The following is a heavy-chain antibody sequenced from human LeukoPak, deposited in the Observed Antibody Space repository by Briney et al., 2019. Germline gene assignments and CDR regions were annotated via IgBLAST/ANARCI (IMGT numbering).Heavy chain of an antibody. D-gene: IGHD2-2*01. Sequence: SVKVSCKASGGTFSSYAISWVRQAPGQGLEWMGGIIPIFGTANYAQKFQGRVTITTDGSTSTAYMELSSLRSEDTAVYYCARGAVVPAAAIFDYWGQGTLVTVSS. CDR3: ARGAVVPAAAIFDY. J-gene: IGHJ4*02. CDR1: GGTFSSYA. CDR2: IIPIFGTA. V-gene: IGHV1-69*05.